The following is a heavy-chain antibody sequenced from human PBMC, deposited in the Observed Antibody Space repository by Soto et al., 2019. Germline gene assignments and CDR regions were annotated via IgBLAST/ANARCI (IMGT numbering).Heavy chain of an antibody. Sequence: QLQLQESGPGLVKPSETLSLTCTVSGGSISSSSYYWGWIRQPPGKGLEWIGRIFYSGSTYYNPSLKRRVTKSIDTSKNQFPLERGSVTAADTAVYYCASLPIPVGSYGSGTHEYYFDYWGQGNLVTVFS. D-gene: IGHD3-10*01. V-gene: IGHV4-39*01. J-gene: IGHJ4*02. CDR3: ASLPIPVGSYGSGTHEYYFDY. CDR2: IFYSGST. CDR1: GGSISSSSYY.